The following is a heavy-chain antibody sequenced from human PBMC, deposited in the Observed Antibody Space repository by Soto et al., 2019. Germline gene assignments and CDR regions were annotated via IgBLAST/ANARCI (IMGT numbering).Heavy chain of an antibody. Sequence: QVQLQQWGAGLLKPSETLSLTCAVYGGSFSDYFWTWIRQPPGKGLEWIGEINHSGSTNFNPSLKSRVAISVDTSRNQFSLRVTSVTAADTAVYYCAGREFASSSFHYYYYAVDVWGQGTTVTVSS. V-gene: IGHV4-34*01. D-gene: IGHD6-6*01. CDR3: AGREFASSSFHYYYYAVDV. CDR1: GGSFSDYF. J-gene: IGHJ6*02. CDR2: INHSGST.